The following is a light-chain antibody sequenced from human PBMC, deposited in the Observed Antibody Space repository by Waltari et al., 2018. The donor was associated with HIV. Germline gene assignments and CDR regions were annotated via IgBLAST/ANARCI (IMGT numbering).Light chain of an antibody. J-gene: IGLJ1*01. CDR3: SSYTSSSTRV. CDR2: DVS. V-gene: IGLV2-14*01. CDR1: SSDVGGYNY. Sequence: QSALTQPASVSGSPGQSITISCTGTSSDVGGYNYVSWYQQHPGNAPKLMIYDVSNRRSGVSNRFSGSKSGNTASLTISGLQAEDEADYYCSSYTSSSTRVFGTGTKVTVL.